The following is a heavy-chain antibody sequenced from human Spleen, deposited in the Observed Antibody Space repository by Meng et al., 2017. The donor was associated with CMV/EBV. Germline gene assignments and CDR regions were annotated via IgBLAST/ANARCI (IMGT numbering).Heavy chain of an antibody. V-gene: IGHV3-49*04. J-gene: IGHJ6*02. D-gene: IGHD3-10*01. CDR1: GFTFGDYA. CDR3: TRAGSAFGRAGGMDV. CDR2: IRSKAYGGTT. Sequence: GGSLRLSCTASGFTFGDYAMSWVRQAPGKGLEWVGFIRSKAYGGTTEYAASVKGRFTISRDDSKSIAYLQMNSLKTEDTAVYYCTRAGSAFGRAGGMDVWGQGTTVTVSS.